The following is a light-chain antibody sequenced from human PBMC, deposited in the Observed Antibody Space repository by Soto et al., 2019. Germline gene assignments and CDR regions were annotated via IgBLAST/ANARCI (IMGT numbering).Light chain of an antibody. CDR1: QSVSSY. CDR3: QQRSNWIT. J-gene: IGKJ5*01. V-gene: IGKV3-11*01. Sequence: LPHSPGQRATLSFWASQSVSSYLAWYQQKPGQAPRLLIYDASSRATGIPARFSGRGSGTDFTLTISSLEPEDFAVYYCQQRSNWITFGQGTRLEIK. CDR2: DAS.